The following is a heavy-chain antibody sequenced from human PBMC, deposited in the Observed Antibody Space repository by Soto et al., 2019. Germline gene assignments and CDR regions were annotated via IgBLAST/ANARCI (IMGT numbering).Heavy chain of an antibody. D-gene: IGHD5-18*01. CDR3: ARDGGGYSYGGWFDP. Sequence: SETLSLTCTVSGGSISSYYWSWIRQPPGKGLEWIGYIYYSGSTNYNPSLKSRVTISVDTSKNQFSLKLSSVTAADTAVYYCARDGGGYSYGGWFDPWGQGTLVTVSS. V-gene: IGHV4-59*01. J-gene: IGHJ5*02. CDR1: GGSISSYY. CDR2: IYYSGST.